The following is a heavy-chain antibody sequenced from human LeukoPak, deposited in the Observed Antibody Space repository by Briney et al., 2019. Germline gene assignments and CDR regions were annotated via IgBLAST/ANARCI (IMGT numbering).Heavy chain of an antibody. CDR1: GFTFSTYA. CDR2: ITASGGST. J-gene: IGHJ6*02. Sequence: GGSLRLSCAAPGFTFSTYAMSWVRQAPGKGLEWVSSITASGGSTYYADSVKGRFTISRDNSKNTLYLQMNSLRAEDTAVYYCAKGITSIYYHGMDVWGQGTTVTVSS. D-gene: IGHD3-3*01. V-gene: IGHV3-23*01. CDR3: AKGITSIYYHGMDV.